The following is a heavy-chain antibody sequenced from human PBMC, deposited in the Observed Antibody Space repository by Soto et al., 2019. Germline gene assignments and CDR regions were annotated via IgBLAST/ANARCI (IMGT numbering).Heavy chain of an antibody. D-gene: IGHD1-1*01. J-gene: IGHJ6*02. CDR1: GFTFTRSA. Sequence: GASVKVSCKASGFTFTRSAVQWVRQARGQRLEWIGWIVVDSGNTIYAQKFQERVTITRDLSTSTLYMQLGSLRSEDTAVYYCAETGSGILYYYGVDVWGQGTTVTVSS. CDR3: AETGSGILYYYGVDV. CDR2: IVVDSGNT. V-gene: IGHV1-58*01.